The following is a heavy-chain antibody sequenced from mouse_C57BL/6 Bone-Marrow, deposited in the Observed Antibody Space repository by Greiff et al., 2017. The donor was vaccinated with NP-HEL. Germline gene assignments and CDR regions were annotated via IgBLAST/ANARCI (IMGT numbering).Heavy chain of an antibody. D-gene: IGHD1-1*01. CDR2: ISNGGGST. J-gene: IGHJ1*03. Sequence: DVKLVESGGGLVQPGGSLKLSCAASGFTFSDYYMYWVRQTPEKRLEWVAYISNGGGSTYYPDTVKGRFTISRDNAKNTLYLQMSRLKSEDTAMYYCARHPYGSSYWYFDVWGTGTTVTVSS. CDR3: ARHPYGSSYWYFDV. CDR1: GFTFSDYY. V-gene: IGHV5-12*01.